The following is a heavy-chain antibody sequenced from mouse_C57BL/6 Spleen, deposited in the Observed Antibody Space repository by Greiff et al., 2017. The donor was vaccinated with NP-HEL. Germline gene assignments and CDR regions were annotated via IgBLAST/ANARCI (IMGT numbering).Heavy chain of an antibody. J-gene: IGHJ1*03. CDR1: GYTFTSYW. Sequence: VQLQQSGAELAKPGASVKLSCKASGYTFTSYWMHWVKQRPGQGLEWIGYINPSSGYTKYNQKFKDKATLTADKSSSTAYMQLSSLTYEDSAVYYSAKGTVTTIVYWYLDIWGTGTTVTVSS. V-gene: IGHV1-7*01. D-gene: IGHD1-1*01. CDR3: AKGTVTTIVYWYLDI. CDR2: INPSSGYT.